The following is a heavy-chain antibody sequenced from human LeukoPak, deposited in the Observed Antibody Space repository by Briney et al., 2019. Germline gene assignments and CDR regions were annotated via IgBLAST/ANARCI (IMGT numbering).Heavy chain of an antibody. J-gene: IGHJ4*02. D-gene: IGHD3-10*01. CDR3: ARHGSGSYYVPPQDLYYFDY. V-gene: IGHV3-21*01. CDR1: GFTFSSYS. Sequence: PGGSLRLSCAASGFTFSSYSMNWVRQAPGKGLEWVSSISSSSSYIYYADSVKGRFTISRDNPKNSLYLQMNSLRAEDTAVYYCARHGSGSYYVPPQDLYYFDYWGQGTLVTVSS. CDR2: ISSSSSYI.